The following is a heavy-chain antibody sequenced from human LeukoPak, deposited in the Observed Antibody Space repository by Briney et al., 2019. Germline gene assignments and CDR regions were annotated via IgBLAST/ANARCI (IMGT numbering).Heavy chain of an antibody. D-gene: IGHD4-17*01. Sequence: QSGGSLRLSCAASGFTFGSFEMNWVRQAPGKGLEWLSYISSSGSNKYYADSLKGRFTISRDNAKNSLYLQMNSLTAEDTADYYCARDLGDYVGYDAFDIWGQGTRVTVSS. V-gene: IGHV3-48*03. CDR2: ISSSGSNK. J-gene: IGHJ3*02. CDR1: GFTFGSFE. CDR3: ARDLGDYVGYDAFDI.